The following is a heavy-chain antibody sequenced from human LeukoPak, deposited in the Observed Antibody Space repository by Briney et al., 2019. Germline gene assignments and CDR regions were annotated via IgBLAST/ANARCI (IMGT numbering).Heavy chain of an antibody. V-gene: IGHV3-74*01. D-gene: IGHD6-13*01. CDR2: INTDGSST. J-gene: IGHJ4*02. CDR1: GFTFSSYW. CDR3: ARVSSSSWWALDY. Sequence: RGGSLILSCAASGFTFSSYWMHWGRQAPGKGLGWVSRINTDGSSTSYADSVKGRFTISRDNAKNTLYLQMNSLRAEDTAVYYCARVSSSSWWALDYWGQGTLVTVSS.